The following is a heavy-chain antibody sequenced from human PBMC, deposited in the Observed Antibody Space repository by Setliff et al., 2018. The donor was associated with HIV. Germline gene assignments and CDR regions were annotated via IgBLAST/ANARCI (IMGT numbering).Heavy chain of an antibody. Sequence: SETLSLTCTVSGGSISSYYWSWIRQPPGKGLEWIGYIYYSGSSKNTPSLKSRVTISVDTPKNEFSLKLSSMTAADTAVYYCARGIAVAGPYFAYWGQGTLVTVSS. J-gene: IGHJ4*02. V-gene: IGHV4-59*01. CDR3: ARGIAVAGPYFAY. D-gene: IGHD6-19*01. CDR1: GGSISSYY. CDR2: IYYSGSS.